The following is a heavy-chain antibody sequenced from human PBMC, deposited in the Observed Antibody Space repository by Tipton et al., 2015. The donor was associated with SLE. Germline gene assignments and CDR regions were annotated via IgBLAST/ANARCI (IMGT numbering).Heavy chain of an antibody. CDR1: GVSISSSSFY. CDR3: ARVFISGTRRGWVDI. J-gene: IGHJ3*02. D-gene: IGHD1-7*01. Sequence: LRLSCNVSGVSISSSSFYWGWIRQPPGKGLEWLGSMSYRGTTYYNSSLKSRVTISADTSKNQFPQRLSSVTAADTAVYYCARVFISGTRRGWVDIWGQGTMVTVSS. V-gene: IGHV4-39*06. CDR2: MSYRGTT.